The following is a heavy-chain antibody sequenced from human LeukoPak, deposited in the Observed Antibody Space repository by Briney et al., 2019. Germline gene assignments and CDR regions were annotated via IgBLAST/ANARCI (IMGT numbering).Heavy chain of an antibody. CDR1: EFTFSTSN. V-gene: IGHV3-7*01. Sequence: GGSLRLSCVASEFTFSTSNMNWVRQAPGKGLEWVANIKQDGSEKYYVDSVKGRFTISRDNAKNSLYLQMNSLRAEDTAVYYCAREPVAVAGTGTDAFDIWGQGTMVTVSS. CDR3: AREPVAVAGTGTDAFDI. J-gene: IGHJ3*02. D-gene: IGHD6-19*01. CDR2: IKQDGSEK.